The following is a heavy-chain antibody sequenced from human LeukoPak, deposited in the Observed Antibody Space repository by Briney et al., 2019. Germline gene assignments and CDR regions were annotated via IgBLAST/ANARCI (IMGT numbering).Heavy chain of an antibody. V-gene: IGHV1-18*01. CDR1: GYTFSRYG. Sequence: ASVKVSCMASGYTFSRYGISWVRQAPGQGLEWMGWISVEDGNTKYAQKFQGRATMTTDASTRTAYMELRRLRSDDTAVYYCARAPYQLLAYYYYYYLDVRGQGTTVTVSS. CDR2: ISVEDGNT. D-gene: IGHD2-2*01. J-gene: IGHJ6*03. CDR3: ARAPYQLLAYYYYYYLDV.